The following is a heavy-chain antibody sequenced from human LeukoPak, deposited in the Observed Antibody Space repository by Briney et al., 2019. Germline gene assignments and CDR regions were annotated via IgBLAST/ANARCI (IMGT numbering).Heavy chain of an antibody. D-gene: IGHD2-2*02. Sequence: GGSLRLSCAASGFTFSSYAMHWVRQAPGKGLEWVAVISYDGTKKYDADSVKGRFTISRDNSKNTLYLLMNSLRAEDTAVYYCAREYCSSTSCYNGMDVWGQGTTVTVSS. V-gene: IGHV3-30-3*01. CDR2: ISYDGTKK. CDR3: AREYCSSTSCYNGMDV. J-gene: IGHJ6*02. CDR1: GFTFSSYA.